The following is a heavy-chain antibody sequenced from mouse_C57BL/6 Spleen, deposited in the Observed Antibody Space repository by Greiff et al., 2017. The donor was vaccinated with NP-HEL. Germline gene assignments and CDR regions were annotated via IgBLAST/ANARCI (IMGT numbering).Heavy chain of an antibody. J-gene: IGHJ4*01. CDR2: ISYDGSN. V-gene: IGHV3-6*01. Sequence: EVKLVESGPGLVKPSQSLSLTCSVTGYSITSGYYWNWIRQFPGNKLEWMGYISYDGSNNYKPSLKNRISITRDTSKNQFFLKLNSVTTEDTATYYCAREGSGVRDAMDYWGQGTSVTVSS. D-gene: IGHD3-2*02. CDR1: GYSITSGYY. CDR3: AREGSGVRDAMDY.